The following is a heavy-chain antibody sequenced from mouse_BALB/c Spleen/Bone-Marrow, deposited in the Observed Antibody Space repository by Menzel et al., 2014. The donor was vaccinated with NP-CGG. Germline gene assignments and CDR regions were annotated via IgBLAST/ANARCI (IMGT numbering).Heavy chain of an antibody. CDR1: GYTFTSYW. CDR2: INPSTGYT. D-gene: IGHD1-1*01. V-gene: IGHV1-7*01. CDR3: TRITTVVRYFDV. Sequence: QVQLKQSGAELAKPGASVKVSCKASGYTFTSYWMHWVKQRPGQGLEWIGYINPSTGYTEYNQNFKDKATLTADKSSSTAYMQLSSLTSEDSAVYYCTRITTVVRYFDVWGTGTTATVSS. J-gene: IGHJ1*03.